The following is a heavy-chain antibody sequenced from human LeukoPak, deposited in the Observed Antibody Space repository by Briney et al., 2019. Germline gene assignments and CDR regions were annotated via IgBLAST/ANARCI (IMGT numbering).Heavy chain of an antibody. D-gene: IGHD3-22*01. CDR1: GGSMSSSSYY. Sequence: PSETLSLTCTVSGGSMSSSSYYWGWIRQPPGKGLEWIGTIYYSGSTDYNASLKSRVTISLDTSKNQFSLKLSSVTAADTAVYYRARDYYDSSGWGLYYYMDVWGKGTTVTVSS. CDR3: ARDYYDSSGWGLYYYMDV. J-gene: IGHJ6*03. CDR2: IYYSGST. V-gene: IGHV4-39*07.